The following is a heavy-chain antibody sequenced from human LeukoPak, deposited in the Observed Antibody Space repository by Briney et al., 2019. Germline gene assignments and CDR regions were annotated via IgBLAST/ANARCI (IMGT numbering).Heavy chain of an antibody. V-gene: IGHV1-18*01. D-gene: IGHD6-19*01. CDR2: SSAYNGNT. Sequence: GASVKVSCKASGYTFTSYGISWVRQAPGQGLEWMGWSSAYNGNTNYAKKFQGRGSMATDTSTSTAYMELRSLKTDGTAVYYCSRDGENNGWTPFDYWGQGTLVTVSS. CDR1: GYTFTSYG. CDR3: SRDGENNGWTPFDY. J-gene: IGHJ4*02.